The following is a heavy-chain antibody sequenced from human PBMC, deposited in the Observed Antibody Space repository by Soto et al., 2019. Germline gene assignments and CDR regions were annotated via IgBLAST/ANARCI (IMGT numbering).Heavy chain of an antibody. CDR2: IYYSGST. J-gene: IGHJ6*02. V-gene: IGHV4-59*01. CDR3: ARGAYYDSSGYYYYYYGMDV. Sequence: QVQLQESGPGLVKPSETLSLTCTVSGGSISSYYWSWIRQPPGKGLEWIGYIYYSGSTNYNPSLKRRVTISVDTSKNQFSLKLSSVTAADTAVYYCARGAYYDSSGYYYYYYGMDVWGQGTTVTVSS. D-gene: IGHD3-22*01. CDR1: GGSISSYY.